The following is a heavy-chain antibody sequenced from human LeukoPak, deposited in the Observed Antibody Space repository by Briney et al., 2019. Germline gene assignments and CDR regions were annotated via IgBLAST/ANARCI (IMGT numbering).Heavy chain of an antibody. D-gene: IGHD3-10*01. CDR2: ISYDGSNK. Sequence: PGGSLRLSCAASGFTFSSYGLHWVRQAPGKGLEWVAVISYDGSNKYYADSVKGRFTISRDNSKNTLYLQMNSLRAEDTAVYYCASQGGYYYGSGAMDYWGQGTLVTVSS. CDR1: GFTFSSYG. CDR3: ASQGGYYYGSGAMDY. J-gene: IGHJ4*02. V-gene: IGHV3-30*03.